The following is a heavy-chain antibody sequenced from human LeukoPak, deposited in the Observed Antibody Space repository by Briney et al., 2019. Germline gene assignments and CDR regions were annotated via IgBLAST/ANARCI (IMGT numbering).Heavy chain of an antibody. CDR1: GGSISSGSYY. D-gene: IGHD3-22*01. CDR3: ARDRWTYYYGSSGYFDY. V-gene: IGHV4-61*02. J-gene: IGHJ4*02. CDR2: IYTSGST. Sequence: PSETLSLTCTVSGGSISSGSYYWSWIRQPAVKGLEWIGRIYTSGSTNYNPSLKSRVTISVDTSKNQFSLKLSSVTAADTAVYYCARDRWTYYYGSSGYFDYWGQGTLVTVSS.